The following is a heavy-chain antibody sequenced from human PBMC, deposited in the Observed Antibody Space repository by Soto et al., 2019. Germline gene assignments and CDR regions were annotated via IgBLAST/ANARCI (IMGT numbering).Heavy chain of an antibody. J-gene: IGHJ4*02. D-gene: IGHD2-21*02. CDR3: ARDLTAYCGGDCYPPFDY. CDR2: IWYDGRNK. CDR1: GFTFSTYG. V-gene: IGHV3-33*01. Sequence: QVQLVESGGGVVQPGRSLRLSCAASGFTFSTYGMHWVRQAPGKGLEWVAVIWYDGRNKYYADSVKGRFTISRDNSKNTLYLQMNSLRAEDTAVYYCARDLTAYCGGDCYPPFDYWGQGTLVTVSS.